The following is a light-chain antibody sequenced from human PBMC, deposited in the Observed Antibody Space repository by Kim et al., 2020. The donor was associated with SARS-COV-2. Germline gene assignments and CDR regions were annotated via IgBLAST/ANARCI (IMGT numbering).Light chain of an antibody. CDR3: QKYNSAPWT. Sequence: DIQMTHSPSSLSASVGDRVIITCRASQDIANSLAWYQQKPGKVPQVLIYAASTLQSGVPSRFSGSGSGTEFTLTIGSLQTEDVATYYCQKYNSAPWTFGPGTKVDIK. CDR2: AAS. CDR1: QDIANS. J-gene: IGKJ1*01. V-gene: IGKV1-27*01.